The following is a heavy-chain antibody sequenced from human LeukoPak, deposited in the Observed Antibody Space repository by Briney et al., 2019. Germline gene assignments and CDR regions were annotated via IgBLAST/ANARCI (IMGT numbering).Heavy chain of an antibody. V-gene: IGHV3-53*01. CDR2: IYSGGST. J-gene: IGHJ4*02. D-gene: IGHD4-17*01. Sequence: GGSLRLSCAASGFTVSSNYMSWVRQAPGKGLEWVSVIYSGGSTYYADSVEGRFTISRDNSKNTLYLQMNSLRAEDTAVYYCAKEGVVATVTTKGSFDYWGQGTLVTVSS. CDR1: GFTVSSNY. CDR3: AKEGVVATVTTKGSFDY.